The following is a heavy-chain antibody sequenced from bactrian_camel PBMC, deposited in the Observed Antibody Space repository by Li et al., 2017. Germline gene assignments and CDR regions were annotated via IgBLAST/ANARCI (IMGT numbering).Heavy chain of an antibody. V-gene: IGHV3S54*01. CDR1: GNIDSSRC. CDR2: IYTGGGIT. CDR3: AKDLTGWVGLFGY. D-gene: IGHD5*01. Sequence: QLVESGGGSVQAGGSLRLFCAASGNIDSSRCMGWFRLAPGEEREAVAAIYTGGGITYYAASVKGRFTISQGNAGNTVFLQLNSLKTEDMAMYYCAKDLTGWVGLFGYWGQGTQVTVS. J-gene: IGHJ6*01.